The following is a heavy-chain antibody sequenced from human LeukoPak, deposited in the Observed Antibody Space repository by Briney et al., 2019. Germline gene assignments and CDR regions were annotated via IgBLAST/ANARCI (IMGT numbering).Heavy chain of an antibody. V-gene: IGHV3-23*01. J-gene: IGHJ4*02. CDR3: AKASVWTMVRVVSYFDE. CDR2: TSGSGDNT. CDR1: GLTFSSYG. D-gene: IGHD3-10*01. Sequence: GGSLRLSCAASGLTFSSYGMTWVRQAPGKGLEWVSGTSGSGDNTWYADSVKGRFTISRDNSKKTLDLQMHSLRAEDTAVYYCAKASVWTMVRVVSYFDEWGQGIQVTVSS.